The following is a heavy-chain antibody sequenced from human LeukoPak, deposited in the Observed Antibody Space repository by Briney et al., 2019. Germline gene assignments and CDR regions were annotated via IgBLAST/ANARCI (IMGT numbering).Heavy chain of an antibody. D-gene: IGHD3-10*01. CDR1: GYTFTGYY. V-gene: IGHV1-2*02. J-gene: IGHJ6*03. CDR2: INPNSGGT. Sequence: ASVKVSCKASGYTFTGYYMHWVRQAPGQGLEWMGWINPNSGGTNYAQKFQGRVTMTRDTPISTAYMELSRLRSDDTAVYYCAREVVRGSCMDVWGKGTTVTVSS. CDR3: AREVVRGSCMDV.